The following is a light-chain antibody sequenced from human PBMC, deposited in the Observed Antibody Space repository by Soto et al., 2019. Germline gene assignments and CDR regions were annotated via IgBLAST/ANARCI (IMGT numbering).Light chain of an antibody. CDR1: QDISSH. J-gene: IGKJ4*01. CDR2: ASS. V-gene: IGKV1-9*01. CDR3: QQVNTYPLT. Sequence: DIQLTQSPSFLSASVGDRVTITCRASQDISSHLAWYQQKPGKAPKLLIYASSTLQSGVTSGFGGSGSGTEFTLTITSLQPEDCATYYCQQVNTYPLTFGGGTKVEIK.